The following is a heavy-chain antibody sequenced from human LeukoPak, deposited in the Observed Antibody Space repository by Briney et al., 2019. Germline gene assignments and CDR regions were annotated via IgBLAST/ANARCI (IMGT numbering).Heavy chain of an antibody. D-gene: IGHD4-17*01. V-gene: IGHV3-7*01. CDR1: GFTFSSYS. J-gene: IGHJ4*02. Sequence: GGSLRLSCAASGFTFSSYSMNWVRQAPGKGLEWVANIKQDGSEKYYVDSVKGRFTISRDNSKNTLYLQMGSLRAEDMAVYYCASWTTAYEYWGQGALVTVSS. CDR2: IKQDGSEK. CDR3: ASWTTAYEY.